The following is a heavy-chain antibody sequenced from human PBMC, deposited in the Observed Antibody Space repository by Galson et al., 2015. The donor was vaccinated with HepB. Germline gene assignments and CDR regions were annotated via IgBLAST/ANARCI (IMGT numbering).Heavy chain of an antibody. Sequence: SLRLSCAASGFTFSNDWMSWVRQAPGKGLEWVGRIKSKTDGGTTDYAAPVKGRFTISRDDSKNTLYLQMNSLKTEDTAVYYCTTALNWNYGMDVWGQGTTVTVSS. CDR3: TTALNWNYGMDV. CDR2: IKSKTDGGTT. J-gene: IGHJ6*02. CDR1: GFTFSNDW. V-gene: IGHV3-15*01. D-gene: IGHD1-1*01.